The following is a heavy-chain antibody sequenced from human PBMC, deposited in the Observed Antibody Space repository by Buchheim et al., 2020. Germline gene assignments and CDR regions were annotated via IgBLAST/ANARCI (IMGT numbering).Heavy chain of an antibody. Sequence: EVQLLESGGGLVQPGGSLRLSCAASGFTFSSYAMSWVRQAPGKGLEWVSAISGSGGSTYYADSVKGRFTISRDNSKNTLYLQMNSLRAEDTAVYYCAKSALYYDILTGYYGDRLAPFDYWGQGTL. CDR2: ISGSGGST. J-gene: IGHJ4*02. CDR3: AKSALYYDILTGYYGDRLAPFDY. V-gene: IGHV3-23*01. D-gene: IGHD3-9*01. CDR1: GFTFSSYA.